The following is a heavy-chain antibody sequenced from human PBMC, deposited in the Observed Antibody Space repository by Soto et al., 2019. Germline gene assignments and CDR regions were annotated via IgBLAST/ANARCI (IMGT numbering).Heavy chain of an antibody. CDR1: TFSMYS. Sequence: EVQVVESGGGLVKPGGSLRLSCNFTFSMYSMNWVRQAPGKGLEWVASISSGSAFIKYADSAKGRFSISRDNAKNSVSLQMNRLRAGYTAMYYSTRDRGGVYVSWFVSWGRGTLVTVSS. J-gene: IGHJ5*01. V-gene: IGHV3-21*01. CDR3: TRDRGGVYVSWFVS. D-gene: IGHD3-16*01. CDR2: ISSGSAFI.